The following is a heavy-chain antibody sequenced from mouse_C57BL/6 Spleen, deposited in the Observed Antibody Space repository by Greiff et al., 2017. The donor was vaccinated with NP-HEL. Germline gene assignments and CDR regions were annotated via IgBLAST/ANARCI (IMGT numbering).Heavy chain of an antibody. D-gene: IGHD2-10*02. V-gene: IGHV1-72*01. CDR3: APEYCAY. Sequence: QVQLQQPGAELVKPGASVKLSCKASGYTFTSYWMHWVKQRPGRGLEWIGRIDPNSGGTKYNEKFKSKSTLTVDKPSSTPYMQLSSLTSEDSAVYYCAPEYCAYWGQGTLVTVSA. J-gene: IGHJ3*01. CDR1: GYTFTSYW. CDR2: IDPNSGGT.